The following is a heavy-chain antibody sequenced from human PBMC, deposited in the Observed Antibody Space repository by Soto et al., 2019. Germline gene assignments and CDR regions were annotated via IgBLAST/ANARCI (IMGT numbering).Heavy chain of an antibody. CDR1: GFSLRTTGVG. V-gene: IGHV2-5*01. Sequence: ESGPTLVEPTQTLTLTCTYSGFSLRTTGVGVGWIRQPPGKALEWLGIIYWNDDKRYSPSLKNRFTLTSDISKSQVVLTMTNMDPVDTATYYCAHTWGLPFDYWGQGTLVIVSS. D-gene: IGHD3-16*01. J-gene: IGHJ4*02. CDR2: IYWNDDK. CDR3: AHTWGLPFDY.